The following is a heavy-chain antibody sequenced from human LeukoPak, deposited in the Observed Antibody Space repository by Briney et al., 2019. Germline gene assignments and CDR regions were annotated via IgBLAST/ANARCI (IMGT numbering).Heavy chain of an antibody. CDR2: IKEGGSQE. CDR3: AGDRGYLQFDY. D-gene: IGHD3-10*01. Sequence: GGSLRLSCSASGLTFSRRWMSWVRQTPGKGLEWVANIKEGGSQEYYADSVMGRFTISRDNAENSLYLQLNSLRAEDTAMYYCAGDRGYLQFDYWGQGTLVTVSS. CDR1: GLTFSRRW. J-gene: IGHJ4*02. V-gene: IGHV3-7*03.